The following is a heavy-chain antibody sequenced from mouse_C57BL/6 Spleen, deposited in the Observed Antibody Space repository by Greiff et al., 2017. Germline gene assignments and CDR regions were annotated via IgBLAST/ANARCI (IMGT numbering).Heavy chain of an antibody. CDR2: IWGGGST. CDR3: ALHYYGSSYGYAMDY. D-gene: IGHD1-1*01. J-gene: IGHJ4*01. V-gene: IGHV2-9*01. CDR1: GFSLTSYG. Sequence: QVHVKQSGPGLVAPSQSLSITCTVSGFSLTSYGVDWVRQPPGKGLEWLGVIWGGGSTNYNSALMSRLSISKDNSKSQVFLKMNSLQTDDTAMYYCALHYYGSSYGYAMDYWGQGTSVTVSS.